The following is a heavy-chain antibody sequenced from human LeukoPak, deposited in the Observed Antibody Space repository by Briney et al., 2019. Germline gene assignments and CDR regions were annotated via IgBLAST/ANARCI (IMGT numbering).Heavy chain of an antibody. Sequence: GGSLRLSCAASGFTFSSYTMNWVRQAPGKGLEWVSSISSSSSSIYYADSMKGRFTISRDNAKNSLFLQMNSLRAEDTAVYFCARDSADFWSGYDVWGQGTMVTVSS. CDR2: ISSSSSSI. CDR1: GFTFSSYT. D-gene: IGHD3-3*01. CDR3: ARDSADFWSGYDV. V-gene: IGHV3-21*01. J-gene: IGHJ3*01.